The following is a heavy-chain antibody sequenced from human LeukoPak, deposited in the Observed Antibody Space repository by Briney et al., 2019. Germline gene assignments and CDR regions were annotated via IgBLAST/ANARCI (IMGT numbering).Heavy chain of an antibody. V-gene: IGHV4-34*01. CDR2: INHSGST. CDR1: GGSFSGYY. J-gene: IGHJ4*02. CDR3: ARSGSYYRYFDY. Sequence: SETLSLTCAVYGGSFSGYYWSWIRQPPGKGLEWIWEINHSGSTNYNPSLKSRVTISVDTSKNQFSLKLSSVTAADTAVYYCARSGSYYRYFDYWGQGTLVTVSS. D-gene: IGHD1-26*01.